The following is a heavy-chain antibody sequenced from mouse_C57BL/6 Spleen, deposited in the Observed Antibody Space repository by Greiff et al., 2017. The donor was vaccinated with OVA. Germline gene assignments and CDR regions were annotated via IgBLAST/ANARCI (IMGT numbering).Heavy chain of an antibody. Sequence: EVMLVESGGDLVKPGGSLKLSCAASGFTFSSYGMSWVRQTPDKRLEWVATISSGGSYTYYPDSVKGRFTISRDNAKNTLYLQMSSLKSEDTAMYYCARHTTVVADWYFDVWGTGTTVTVSS. V-gene: IGHV5-6*01. CDR1: GFTFSSYG. J-gene: IGHJ1*03. D-gene: IGHD1-1*01. CDR3: ARHTTVVADWYFDV. CDR2: ISSGGSYT.